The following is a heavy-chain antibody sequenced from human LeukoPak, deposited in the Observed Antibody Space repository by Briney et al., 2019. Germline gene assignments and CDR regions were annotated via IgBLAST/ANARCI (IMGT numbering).Heavy chain of an antibody. J-gene: IGHJ4*02. CDR3: ARTDYDILTGYPTHPFDY. CDR2: LYYNGST. D-gene: IGHD3-9*01. CDR1: GGSISNYY. Sequence: PSETLSLTCTVSGGSISNYYWNWIRQPPGKGLEWIGYLYYNGSTNCNPSLKSRVTLSVDTSKNQFSLRLSSVTAADTAVYYCARTDYDILTGYPTHPFDYWGQGTLVTVSS. V-gene: IGHV4-59*08.